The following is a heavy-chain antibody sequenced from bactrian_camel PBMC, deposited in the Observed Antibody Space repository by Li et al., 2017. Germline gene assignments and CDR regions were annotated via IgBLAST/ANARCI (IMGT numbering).Heavy chain of an antibody. Sequence: VQLVESGGRQVQPGGSLRLSCIASGFQFSDYPMSWVRQAPGKDLEWLAQIAYDGWGATTYYQDSVKGRFTISRDNAKDTLYLQMNSLKIEDTAVYYCALGSSRQATMTARGKGTQVTVS. CDR1: GFQFSDYP. J-gene: IGHJ4*01. CDR2: IAYDGWGATT. V-gene: IGHV3S35*01. D-gene: IGHD3*01.